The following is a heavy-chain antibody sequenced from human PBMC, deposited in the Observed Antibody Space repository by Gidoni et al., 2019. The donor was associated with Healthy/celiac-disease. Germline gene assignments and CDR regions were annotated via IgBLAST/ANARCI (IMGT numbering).Heavy chain of an antibody. J-gene: IGHJ6*03. CDR3: AINILVVPAAITVHYYYMDV. D-gene: IGHD2-2*01. CDR2: IDPSDPYT. V-gene: IGHV5-10-1*01. Sequence: EVQLVQSGAEGKKPGESLRISCQGSGYSLTSYWISWVRQMPRKGLEWMGRIDPSDPYTNYSPAFQGHFTISADKSISTAYLQWISLNASATSMYACAINILVVPAAITVHYYYMDVWCKGTTVTVSS. CDR1: GYSLTSYW.